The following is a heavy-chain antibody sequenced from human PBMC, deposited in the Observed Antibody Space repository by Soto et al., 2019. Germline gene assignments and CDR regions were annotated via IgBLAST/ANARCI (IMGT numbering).Heavy chain of an antibody. CDR1: GGSVSSGSYY. Sequence: QVQLQESGPGLVKPSETLSLTCTVSGGSVSSGSYYWSWIRQPPGKGLEWIGYIYYSGSTNYNPSLKSRVTSSVDPSKSQFFLKLSSVTAADTAVYSCARDQNYYGSGSGDYYYYGMDVWGQGTTVTVSS. V-gene: IGHV4-61*01. D-gene: IGHD3-10*01. CDR2: IYYSGST. CDR3: ARDQNYYGSGSGDYYYYGMDV. J-gene: IGHJ6*02.